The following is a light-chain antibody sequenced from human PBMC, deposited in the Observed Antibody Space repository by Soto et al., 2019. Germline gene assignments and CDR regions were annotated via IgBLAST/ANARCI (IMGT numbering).Light chain of an antibody. Sequence: DIVMTQFPDSLAASLGERATINCKSSESVSYSSNNRNYLAWYQQKPGQPPKLLISWASTRESGVPDRFSGSGSGTDFNLTISSLQAEDVAVYYCQQYYSSPRTFGQGTKVEIK. CDR1: ESVSYSSNNRNY. CDR3: QQYYSSPRT. CDR2: WAS. V-gene: IGKV4-1*01. J-gene: IGKJ1*01.